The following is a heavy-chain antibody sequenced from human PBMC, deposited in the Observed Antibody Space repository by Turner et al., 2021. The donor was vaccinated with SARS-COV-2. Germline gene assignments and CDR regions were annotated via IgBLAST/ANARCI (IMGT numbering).Heavy chain of an antibody. CDR3: ARSYHTYYFDY. J-gene: IGHJ4*02. CDR1: GGSITSSTYS. V-gene: IGHV4-39*01. CDR2: IFSSGST. D-gene: IGHD2-2*01. Sequence: QLQLQESVPGLVKPSETLSLTCTVSGGSITSSTYSWGWLRQPPGKGLDWIGSIFSSGSTYYNPSLKSRVTISVDTSKNQFSLKLTSVTAADTAVYYCARSYHTYYFDYWGQGTLGTVSS.